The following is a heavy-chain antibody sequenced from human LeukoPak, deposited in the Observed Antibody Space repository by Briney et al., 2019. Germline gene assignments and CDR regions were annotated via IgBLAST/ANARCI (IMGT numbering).Heavy chain of an antibody. CDR2: ISGSGGST. CDR3: AKDFPRWYYDFWSGYYLDP. V-gene: IGHV3-23*01. Sequence: PGGSLRLSCAASGFTFSSYAMSWVRQAPGKGLEWVSAISGSGGSTYYADSVKGRFTISRDNSKNTLYLQMTSLRAEDTAVYYCAKDFPRWYYDFWSGYYLDPWGQGTLVTVSS. D-gene: IGHD3-3*01. CDR1: GFTFSSYA. J-gene: IGHJ5*02.